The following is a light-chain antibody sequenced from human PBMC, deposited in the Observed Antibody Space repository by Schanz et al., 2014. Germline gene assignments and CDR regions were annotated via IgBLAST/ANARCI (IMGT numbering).Light chain of an antibody. Sequence: QSVLTQPASVSGSPGQSITISCTGTSSDVGGYNDVSWYQQHPGKAPKLMIYDVSNRPSGVSNRFSGSKSGNTASLTISGLQAEDEADYYCSSYTSSSTWVFGGGTKLTVL. CDR2: DVS. J-gene: IGLJ3*02. V-gene: IGLV2-14*01. CDR3: SSYTSSSTWV. CDR1: SSDVGGYND.